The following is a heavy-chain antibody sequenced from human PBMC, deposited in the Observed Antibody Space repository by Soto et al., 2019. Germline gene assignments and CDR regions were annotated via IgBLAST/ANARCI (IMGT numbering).Heavy chain of an antibody. V-gene: IGHV3-30*18. Sequence: QVQLVESGGGVVQPGRSLRLSCAASGFTFSSYGMHWVRQAPGKGLEWVAVISYDGSNKYYADSVKGRFTISRDNSKNTLYLQMNSLRAEDTAVYYSAKAHKPIVVVPTDWGQGTLVTVSS. D-gene: IGHD3-22*01. CDR3: AKAHKPIVVVPTD. J-gene: IGHJ4*02. CDR2: ISYDGSNK. CDR1: GFTFSSYG.